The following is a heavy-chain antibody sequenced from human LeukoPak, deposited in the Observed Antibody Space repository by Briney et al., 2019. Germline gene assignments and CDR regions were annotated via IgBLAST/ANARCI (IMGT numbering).Heavy chain of an antibody. D-gene: IGHD3-10*02. CDR1: GFTFDDYA. J-gene: IGHJ3*02. Sequence: GGSLRLSCAASGFTFDDYAMHWARQAPGKGLEWVSGISWNSGSIVYADSVKGRFTISRDNAKNSLYLQMNSLRAEDTALYYCAKDLGYDLRSFAFDIWGQGTMVTVSS. CDR2: ISWNSGSI. CDR3: AKDLGYDLRSFAFDI. V-gene: IGHV3-9*01.